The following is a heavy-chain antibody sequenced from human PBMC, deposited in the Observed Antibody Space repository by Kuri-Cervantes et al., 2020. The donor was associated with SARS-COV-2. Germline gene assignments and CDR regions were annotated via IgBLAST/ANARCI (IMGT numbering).Heavy chain of an antibody. CDR1: AFTFSSYA. CDR2: ISYDGSNK. Sequence: GGSLRLSCAASAFTFSSYAMHWVRQAPGKELEWVAIISYDGSNKYYADSVKGRFTISRDNSKNTLYLQMNSLRAEDTAVYYCARDRVGVHDCWGQGTLVTVSS. J-gene: IGHJ4*02. V-gene: IGHV3-30-3*01. CDR3: ARDRVGVHDC. D-gene: IGHD2-21*01.